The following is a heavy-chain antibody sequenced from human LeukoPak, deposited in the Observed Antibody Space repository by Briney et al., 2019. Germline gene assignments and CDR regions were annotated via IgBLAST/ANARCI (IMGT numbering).Heavy chain of an antibody. J-gene: IGHJ4*02. V-gene: IGHV3-30*03. CDR3: AGTTSADY. CDR2: ISYDGSNK. Sequence: GGSLRLSCAASGFTFLSYWMSWVRQAPGKGLEWVAVISYDGSNKYYADSVKGRFTISRDNSNNTVYLQMNSLRNEDTAVYYCAGTTSADYWGQGTLVTVSS. CDR1: GFTFLSYW. D-gene: IGHD1-26*01.